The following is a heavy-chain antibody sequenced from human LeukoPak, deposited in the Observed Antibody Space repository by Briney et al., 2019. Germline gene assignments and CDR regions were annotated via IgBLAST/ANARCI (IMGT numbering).Heavy chain of an antibody. CDR2: IHWTGGIV. CDR3: AKLMVGGLTKSPFDS. V-gene: IGHV3-9*01. CDR1: GFTFSSYW. J-gene: IGHJ4*02. Sequence: PGGSLRLSCAASGFTFSSYWMSWVRQAPGKGLEWISGIHWTGGIVAYAASVKGRFTISRDNAKNSLYLEMNSLKPEDTALYYCAKLMVGGLTKSPFDSWGQGTLVTVSS. D-gene: IGHD3-10*01.